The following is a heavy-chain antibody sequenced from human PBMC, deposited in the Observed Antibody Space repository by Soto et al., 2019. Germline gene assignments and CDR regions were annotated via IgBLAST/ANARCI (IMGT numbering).Heavy chain of an antibody. CDR2: IYYRGST. V-gene: IGHV4-59*01. Sequence: QVQLQQSGPGLVKPSETLSLTCTVSGGSIDNYFWSWIRQPPGKGLQWIGYIYYRGSTNYDPSFKSRVSMSVDTSKNQISLNLNSVTAADTAVYYCARTKKTEICFGESSDYYGMDAWGQGTTVIVSS. D-gene: IGHD3-10*01. CDR3: ARTKKTEICFGESSDYYGMDA. CDR1: GGSIDNYF. J-gene: IGHJ6*02.